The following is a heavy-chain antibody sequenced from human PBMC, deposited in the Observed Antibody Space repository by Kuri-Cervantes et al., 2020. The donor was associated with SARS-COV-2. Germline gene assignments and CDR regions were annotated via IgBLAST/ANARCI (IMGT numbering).Heavy chain of an antibody. D-gene: IGHD3-22*01. CDR2: IYQAGST. J-gene: IGHJ4*02. V-gene: IGHV4-30-2*01. CDR3: ACLSSGYNDVFDF. Sequence: SETLSLTCAVSGYSISSGGYSWSWIRQPPGKGLEWIGSIYQAGSTFYNPSLKSRVSISLDRSKNQYSLNLSSVTAADTAVYYCACLSSGYNDVFDFWGQGMLVTVSS. CDR1: GYSISSGGYS.